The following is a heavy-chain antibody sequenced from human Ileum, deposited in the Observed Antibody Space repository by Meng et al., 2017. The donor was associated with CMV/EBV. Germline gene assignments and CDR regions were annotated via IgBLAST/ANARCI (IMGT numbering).Heavy chain of an antibody. CDR2: IYYSGST. D-gene: IGHD3-22*01. CDR1: GGSFSGYY. Sequence: SETLSLTCAVSGGSFSGYYWSWIRQPPGKGLEWIGYIYYSGSTNYNPSLKSRVSISVDTSKNQFSLNLYSVTAADTAVYYCAQGEDSSGFNYFDYWGQGNLVTGSS. CDR3: AQGEDSSGFNYFDY. J-gene: IGHJ4*02. V-gene: IGHV4-59*01.